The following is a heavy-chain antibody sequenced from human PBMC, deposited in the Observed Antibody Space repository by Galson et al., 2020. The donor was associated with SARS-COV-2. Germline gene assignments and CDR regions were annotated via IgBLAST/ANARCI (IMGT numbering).Heavy chain of an antibody. CDR2: ISYDGSNK. CDR3: ARDSGVWFGELLIPHGGYYYYGMDV. V-gene: IGHV3-30*04. J-gene: IGHJ6*02. CDR1: GFTFSSYA. Sequence: GESLKISCAASGFTFSSYAMHWVRQAPGKGLEWVAVISYDGSNKYYADSVKGRFTISRDNSKNTLYLQMNSLRAEDTAVYYCARDSGVWFGELLIPHGGYYYYGMDVWGQGTTVTVSS. D-gene: IGHD3-10*01.